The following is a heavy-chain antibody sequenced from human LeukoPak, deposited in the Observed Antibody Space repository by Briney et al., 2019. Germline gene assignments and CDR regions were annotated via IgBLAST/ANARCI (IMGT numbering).Heavy chain of an antibody. CDR2: INHSGST. V-gene: IGHV4-30-4*08. D-gene: IGHD2/OR15-2a*01. J-gene: IGHJ5*02. CDR1: GGSISSGGYY. Sequence: SQTLSLTCTVSGGSISSGGYYWSWIRQPPGKGLEWIGEINHSGSTNYNPSLKSRVTISVDTSKNQFSLKLSSVTAADTAVYYCARLSSGWFDPWGQGTLVTVSS. CDR3: ARLSSGWFDP.